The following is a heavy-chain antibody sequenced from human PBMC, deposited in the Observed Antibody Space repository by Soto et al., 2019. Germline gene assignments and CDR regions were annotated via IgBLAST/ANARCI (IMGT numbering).Heavy chain of an antibody. D-gene: IGHD6-19*01. CDR1: GFTFGSSA. Sequence: LVQSGPDVKKPGTSVKVSCKTSGFTFGSSAVQWVLQFRGQRLEWIGWIVVASGYSNVAQKFQDRVSLTRDLSTNTAFMELSSLTSEDSAMYYCAADVIGVAGDFDHWGQGTLVSVSS. V-gene: IGHV1-58*01. CDR2: IVVASGYS. J-gene: IGHJ4*02. CDR3: AADVIGVAGDFDH.